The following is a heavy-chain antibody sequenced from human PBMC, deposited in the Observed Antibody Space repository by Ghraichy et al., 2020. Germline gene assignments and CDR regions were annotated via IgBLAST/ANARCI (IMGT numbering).Heavy chain of an antibody. D-gene: IGHD3-10*01. CDR2: IYYGGNI. Sequence: GGSLRLSCAASGLTVSNNYMDWVRQAPGKGLEWVSVIYYGGNIKYADSVKGRFTISRDSSKNTLYLQMSDLRVEDTAMYYCARYRLGDGALDIWGQGTMVTVSS. CDR3: ARYRLGDGALDI. V-gene: IGHV3-53*01. CDR1: GLTVSNNY. J-gene: IGHJ3*02.